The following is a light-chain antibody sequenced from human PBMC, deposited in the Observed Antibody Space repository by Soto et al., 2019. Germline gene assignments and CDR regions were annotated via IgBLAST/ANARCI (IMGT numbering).Light chain of an antibody. CDR1: QSVSSY. CDR2: DAS. J-gene: IGKJ5*01. V-gene: IGKV3-15*01. CDR3: QQYNEWPPFT. Sequence: EIVLTQSPATLSLSPGERATLSCRASQSVSSYLAWYQQKPGQAPRLLIYDASNRATGVPARFSGSVSGTEFTLTISSLQSEDFAVYYCQQYNEWPPFTFGQGTRLEIK.